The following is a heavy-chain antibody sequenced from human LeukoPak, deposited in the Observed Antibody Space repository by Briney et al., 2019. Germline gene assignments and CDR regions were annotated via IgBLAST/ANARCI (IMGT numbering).Heavy chain of an antibody. D-gene: IGHD4-17*01. CDR3: ARDRDGDLYFDY. Sequence: GGSLRLSCAVSGFTFSDYYMSWIRQAPGKGLEWVSYISSSSSYTNYADSVKGRFTISRDNAKNSLYLQMNSLRAEDTAVYYCARDRDGDLYFDYWGQGTLVTVSS. CDR1: GFTFSDYY. V-gene: IGHV3-11*06. J-gene: IGHJ4*02. CDR2: ISSSSSYT.